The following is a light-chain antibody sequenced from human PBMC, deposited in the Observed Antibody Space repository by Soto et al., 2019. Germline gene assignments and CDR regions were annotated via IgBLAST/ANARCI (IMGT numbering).Light chain of an antibody. CDR3: QQRSNCL. CDR1: QSVSSY. CDR2: DAS. J-gene: IGKJ3*01. Sequence: EIVLTQSPATLSLSPGERATLSCRASQSVSSYFAWYQQKPGQAPRLLIYDASNRATGIRARFSGSGSGTDFTLTISSLEPEDFAVYYCQQRSNCLFGPGTKVDIK. V-gene: IGKV3-11*01.